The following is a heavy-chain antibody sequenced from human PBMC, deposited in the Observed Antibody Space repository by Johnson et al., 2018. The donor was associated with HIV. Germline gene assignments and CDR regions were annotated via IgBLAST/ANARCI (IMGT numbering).Heavy chain of an antibody. Sequence: VQLVESGGGLAQPGGSLRLSCAASGFTFSDYYMSWIRQAPGKWLEWVSRINSDGSNTTYADSVKGRFTISRDNAKNTLYLQMHNLRAEDTAVYYCARVGAITSFGVVIIEDAFDIWGQGTMVTVSS. CDR1: GFTFSDYY. D-gene: IGHD3-3*01. CDR3: ARVGAITSFGVVIIEDAFDI. CDR2: INSDGSNT. V-gene: IGHV3-74*02. J-gene: IGHJ3*02.